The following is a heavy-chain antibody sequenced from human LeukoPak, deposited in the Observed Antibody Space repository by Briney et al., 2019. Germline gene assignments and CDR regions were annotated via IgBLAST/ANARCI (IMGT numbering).Heavy chain of an antibody. V-gene: IGHV1-69*13. D-gene: IGHD3-3*01. CDR2: IIPIFGTA. CDR1: GYTFTSYD. CDR3: ASAYDFWSLDY. Sequence: SVKVSCKAAGYTFTSYDINWVRQAPGQGLEWMGGIIPIFGTANYAQKFQGRVTITADESTSTAYMELSSLRSEDTAVYYCASAYDFWSLDYWGQGTLVTVSS. J-gene: IGHJ4*02.